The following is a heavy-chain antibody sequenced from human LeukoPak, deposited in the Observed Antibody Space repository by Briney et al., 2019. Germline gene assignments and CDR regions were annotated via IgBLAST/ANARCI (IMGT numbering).Heavy chain of an antibody. V-gene: IGHV4-34*01. D-gene: IGHD2-15*01. Sequence: KPSETLSLTCAVYGGSFSGYYWSWIRQPPGKGLEWIGEINHSGSTNYNPSLKSRVTISVDTSKNQFSLKLSSVTVADTAVYYCARVARGGGWFDPWGQGTLVTVSS. CDR2: INHSGST. CDR1: GGSFSGYY. J-gene: IGHJ5*02. CDR3: ARVARGGGWFDP.